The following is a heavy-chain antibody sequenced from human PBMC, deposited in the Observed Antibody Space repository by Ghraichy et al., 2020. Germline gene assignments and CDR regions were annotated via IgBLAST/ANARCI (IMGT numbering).Heavy chain of an antibody. CDR2: IYWDDDK. CDR3: AASDGSYYGNDAFDI. CDR1: GFSLSTSGVG. Sequence: SGPTLVKPTQTLTLTCTFSGFSLSTSGVGVGWIRQPPGKALEWLALIYWDDDKRYSPSLKSSLTITKDTSKNQVVLTMTNMDPVDTATYYCAASDGSYYGNDAFDIWGQGTMVTVSS. V-gene: IGHV2-5*02. J-gene: IGHJ3*02. D-gene: IGHD1-26*01.